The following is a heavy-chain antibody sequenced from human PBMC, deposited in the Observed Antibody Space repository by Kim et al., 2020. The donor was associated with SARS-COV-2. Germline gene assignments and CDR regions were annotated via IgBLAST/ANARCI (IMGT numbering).Heavy chain of an antibody. CDR1: GFVFNNYW. CDR2: INSDGSGT. CDR3: AREFGANYYYYYAMDV. V-gene: IGHV3-74*01. J-gene: IGHJ6*02. Sequence: GGSLRLSCAASGFVFNNYWMYWVRQVPGKGLVWVSRINSDGSGTNYADSVKGRFTISRDNAKNTVYLQMNSLRAEDTAVYYCAREFGANYYYYYAMDVWGQGTTVTVSS. D-gene: IGHD3-10*01.